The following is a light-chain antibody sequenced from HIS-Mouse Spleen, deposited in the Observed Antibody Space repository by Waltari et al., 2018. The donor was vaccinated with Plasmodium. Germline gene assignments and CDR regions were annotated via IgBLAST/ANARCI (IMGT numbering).Light chain of an antibody. Sequence: QSVLTQPPSVSGAPGQRVTISCTGSSSHIGAGYDVPWYQQLPGTAPKLLLYGNSNRPSGVPDRFSGSKSGTSASLAITGLQAEDEADYYCQSYDSSLSGYVVFGGGTKLTVL. CDR2: GNS. CDR1: SSHIGAGYD. J-gene: IGLJ2*01. CDR3: QSYDSSLSGYVV. V-gene: IGLV1-40*01.